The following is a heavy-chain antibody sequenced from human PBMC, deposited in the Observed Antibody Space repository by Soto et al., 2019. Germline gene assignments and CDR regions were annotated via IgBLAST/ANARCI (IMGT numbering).Heavy chain of an antibody. D-gene: IGHD4-17*01. Sequence: GGSLRLSCAASGFTFSSYWMSWVRQAPGKGLEWVANIKQDGSEKYYVDSVKGRLTISRDNAKNSLYLQMTSLRAEDTAVYYCARGPLALYGDFSVVSAFDIWGQGTMVTVSS. J-gene: IGHJ3*02. CDR1: GFTFSSYW. CDR2: IKQDGSEK. V-gene: IGHV3-7*01. CDR3: ARGPLALYGDFSVVSAFDI.